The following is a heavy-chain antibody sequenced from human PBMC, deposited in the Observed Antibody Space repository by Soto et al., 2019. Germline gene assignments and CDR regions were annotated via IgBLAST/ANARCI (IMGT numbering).Heavy chain of an antibody. D-gene: IGHD3-3*01. CDR3: AKDSAIFGVVIIHYYGMDV. V-gene: IGHV3-23*01. CDR1: GFTFSSYA. Sequence: GGSLRLSCAASGFTFSSYAMSWVRQAPGKGLEWVSAISGSGGSTYYADSVKGRFTISRDNSKNTLYLQMNSLRAEDTAVYYCAKDSAIFGVVIIHYYGMDVWGQGTTVTVSS. CDR2: ISGSGGST. J-gene: IGHJ6*02.